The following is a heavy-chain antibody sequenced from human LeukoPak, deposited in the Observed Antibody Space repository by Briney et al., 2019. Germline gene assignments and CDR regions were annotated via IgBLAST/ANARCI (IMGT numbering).Heavy chain of an antibody. V-gene: IGHV1-18*01. Sequence: VSVKVSCKASGYTFTSYGISWVRQAPGQGLEWMGWISAYNGNTNYAQKLQGRVTMTTDTSTSTAYMELRSLRSDDTAVYYCARIPTGGFLEWSYYYYYGMDVWGQGTTVTVSS. CDR3: ARIPTGGFLEWSYYYYYGMDV. J-gene: IGHJ6*02. CDR1: GYTFTSYG. CDR2: ISAYNGNT. D-gene: IGHD3-3*01.